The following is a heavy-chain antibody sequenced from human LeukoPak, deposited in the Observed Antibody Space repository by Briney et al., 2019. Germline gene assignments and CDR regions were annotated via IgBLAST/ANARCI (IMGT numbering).Heavy chain of an antibody. CDR1: GFTFSTYA. J-gene: IGHJ5*02. D-gene: IGHD1-26*01. CDR2: ISASGDST. Sequence: GGSLRLSCAASGFTFSTYAMTWARQAPGKGLEWVSAISASGDSTHYADSVKGRFTISRDNSKNTLYLQMKSLRAEDTALYYCAKGSGTTYRYNWFDPWGQGALVTVSS. CDR3: AKGSGTTYRYNWFDP. V-gene: IGHV3-23*01.